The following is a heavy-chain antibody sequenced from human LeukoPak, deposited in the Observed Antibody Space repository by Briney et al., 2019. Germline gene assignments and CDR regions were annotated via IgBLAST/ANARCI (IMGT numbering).Heavy chain of an antibody. D-gene: IGHD2-8*01. J-gene: IGHJ4*02. CDR1: GFTFDDYA. Sequence: GGSLRLSCAASGFTFDDYAMHWVRQATGKGLEWVSGISWNNVNIGYADSVKGRFTISRDNAKKSLYLQMNSLRTEDTAFYYCVKDNGFRFDYWGQGTLVTVSS. V-gene: IGHV3-9*01. CDR3: VKDNGFRFDY. CDR2: ISWNNVNI.